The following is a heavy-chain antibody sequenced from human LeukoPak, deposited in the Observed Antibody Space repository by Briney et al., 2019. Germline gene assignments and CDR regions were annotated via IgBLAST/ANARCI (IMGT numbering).Heavy chain of an antibody. V-gene: IGHV5-51*01. CDR2: ISPGDSDT. CDR1: GYTFSSYW. CDR3: ARVSGGGIAYSPPDY. Sequence: PGGSLGLSCTGSGYTFSSYWIGWVRQMPGKGLEWMGFISPGDSDTRYSPSFQAQVTISADKSINTAYLQWSSLKASDTAIYYCARVSGGGIAYSPPDYWGQGTLVTVSS. J-gene: IGHJ4*02. D-gene: IGHD3-10*01.